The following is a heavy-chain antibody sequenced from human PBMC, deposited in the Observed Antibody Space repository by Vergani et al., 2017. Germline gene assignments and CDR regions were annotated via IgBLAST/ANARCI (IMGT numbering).Heavy chain of an antibody. Sequence: QVPLVQSGAEVKKPGASVKVSCKASGYTSTGYYMHWVRQAPGQGLEWIGWINPNSGGTNYDQKFQGRVNMTRDTSISTAYMELRRLRSDATAVYYCERDYDYVWGSYRKIDYGMDVWGQGTTVTVSS. CDR3: ERDYDYVWGSYRKIDYGMDV. D-gene: IGHD3-16*02. CDR2: INPNSGGT. J-gene: IGHJ6*02. CDR1: GYTSTGYY. V-gene: IGHV1-2*02.